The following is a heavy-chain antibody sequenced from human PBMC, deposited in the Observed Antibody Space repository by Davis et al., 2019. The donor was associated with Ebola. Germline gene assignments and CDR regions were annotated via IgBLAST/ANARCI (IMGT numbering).Heavy chain of an antibody. CDR3: AAHPKVSGARDY. CDR1: GGSISRYY. Sequence: SETLSLTCTVSGGSISRYYWSWIRQPPGKGLEWIGYIYYSGSTNYNPSLKSRVTISVDTSKNQFSLKLSSVTAADTAVYYCAAHPKVSGARDYWGQGTLVTVSS. CDR2: IYYSGST. J-gene: IGHJ4*02. D-gene: IGHD1-26*01. V-gene: IGHV4-59*08.